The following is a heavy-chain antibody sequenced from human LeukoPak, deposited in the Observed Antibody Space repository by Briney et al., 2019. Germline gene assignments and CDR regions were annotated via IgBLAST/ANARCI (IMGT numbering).Heavy chain of an antibody. CDR3: ARATYDAGDY. V-gene: IGHV4-34*01. CDR1: GGSFSGYY. J-gene: IGHJ4*02. D-gene: IGHD3-3*01. Sequence: SETLSLTCAVYGGSFSGYYWSWIRQPPGKGLEWIGEINHSGSTNYNPSLKSRVTISVDTSKNQFSLKLSSVTATDTAVYYCARATYDAGDYWGQGTLVTVPS. CDR2: INHSGST.